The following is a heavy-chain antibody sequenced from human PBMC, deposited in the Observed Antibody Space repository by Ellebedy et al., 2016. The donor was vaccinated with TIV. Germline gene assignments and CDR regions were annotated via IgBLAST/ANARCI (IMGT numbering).Heavy chain of an antibody. CDR3: ANDGGGSLDD. J-gene: IGHJ4*02. V-gene: IGHV3-48*04. CDR1: GFTFSSYG. D-gene: IGHD1-26*01. Sequence: GGSLRLSXAASGFTFSSYGMTWVRQAPGKGLEWVSYISSSSNTIYYADAVKGRFTVSRDNAENSLYLQMNSLRAEDTAVYYCANDGGGSLDDWGQGTLVTVSS. CDR2: ISSSSNTI.